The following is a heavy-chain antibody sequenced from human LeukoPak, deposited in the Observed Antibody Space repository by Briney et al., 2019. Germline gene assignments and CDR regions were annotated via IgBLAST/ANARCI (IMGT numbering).Heavy chain of an antibody. V-gene: IGHV3-74*01. J-gene: IGHJ4*02. D-gene: IGHD5-18*01. CDR3: ARGGSDTAMAHDY. CDR1: GFTFSNHW. Sequence: AGGSLRLSCAASGFTFSNHWMHWVRHAPGKGLMWVSRINRDGSRTDYADSVKGRFTISRDDAKNTLYLQVNSLRAEDTAVYFCARGGSDTAMAHDYWGQGTQVTVSS. CDR2: INRDGSRT.